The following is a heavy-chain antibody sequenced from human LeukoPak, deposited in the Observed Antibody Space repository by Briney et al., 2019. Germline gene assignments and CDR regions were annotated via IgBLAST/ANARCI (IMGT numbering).Heavy chain of an antibody. Sequence: ASVKVSCKASGYTFTSFDLNWVRQATGQGPEWLGWMNPNSGNTGYAQKFQGRVTMTRNTSISTAYMELSSLRSEDTAVYYCAADSTGLDDAFDIWGQGTMVTVSS. CDR3: AADSTGLDDAFDI. D-gene: IGHD4-17*01. J-gene: IGHJ3*02. CDR2: MNPNSGNT. CDR1: GYTFTSFD. V-gene: IGHV1-8*01.